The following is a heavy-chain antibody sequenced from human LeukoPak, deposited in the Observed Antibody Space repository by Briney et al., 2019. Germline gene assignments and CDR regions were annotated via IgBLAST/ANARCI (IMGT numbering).Heavy chain of an antibody. CDR2: IYPVDSDT. Sequence: GESLKISCKASGYSFTTYWIGWVRQMPGKGLEWMGIIYPVDSDTRYSPSFEGQVTISADKSISTTYLQWTSLKASHTAMYYCARLRGSSSSGALLYWGQGTLVTVST. CDR1: GYSFTTYW. D-gene: IGHD6-6*01. V-gene: IGHV5-51*01. J-gene: IGHJ4*02. CDR3: ARLRGSSSSGALLY.